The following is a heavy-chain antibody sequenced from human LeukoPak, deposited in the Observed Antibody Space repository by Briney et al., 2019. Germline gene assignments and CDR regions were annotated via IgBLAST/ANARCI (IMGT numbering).Heavy chain of an antibody. CDR2: INHSGST. CDR1: GGSFSGYY. Sequence: SETLSLTCAVYGGSFSGYYWSWIRQPPGKGLEWIGEINHSGSTNYNPSLKSRVTISVDTSKNQFSLKLSSVTAADTAVYYCARGLRRFDPWGQGTLVTVSS. J-gene: IGHJ5*02. CDR3: ARGLRRFDP. V-gene: IGHV4-34*01.